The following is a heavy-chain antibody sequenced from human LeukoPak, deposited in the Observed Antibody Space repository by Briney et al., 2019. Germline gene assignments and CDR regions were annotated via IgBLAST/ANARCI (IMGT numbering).Heavy chain of an antibody. Sequence: QAGGSLRLSCAASGFTFSSYAMHWVRQAPGKGLEWVAVISYDGSNKYYADSVKGRFTISRDNSKNTLYLQMNSLRAEDTAVYYCAKDQQLRGPDAFDIWGQGTMVTVSS. CDR2: ISYDGSNK. CDR1: GFTFSSYA. V-gene: IGHV3-30-3*01. D-gene: IGHD6-13*01. J-gene: IGHJ3*02. CDR3: AKDQQLRGPDAFDI.